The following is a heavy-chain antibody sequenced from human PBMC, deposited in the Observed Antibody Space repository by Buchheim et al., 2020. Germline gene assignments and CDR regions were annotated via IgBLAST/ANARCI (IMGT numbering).Heavy chain of an antibody. CDR2: INHSGST. CDR3: ARGTVYYDILTGYYRGKYYFDY. J-gene: IGHJ4*02. CDR1: GGSFSGYY. Sequence: QVQLQQWGAGLLKPSETLSLTCAVYGGSFSGYYWSWIRQPPGKGLEWIGEINHSGSTNYNPSLKSRVTISVDTSKNQFSLKLSSVTAADTVVYYCARGTVYYDILTGYYRGKYYFDYWGQGTL. V-gene: IGHV4-34*01. D-gene: IGHD3-9*01.